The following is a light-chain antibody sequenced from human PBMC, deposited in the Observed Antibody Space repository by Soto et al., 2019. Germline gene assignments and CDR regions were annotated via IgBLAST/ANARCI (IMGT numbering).Light chain of an antibody. Sequence: SCELTQPPSLSVAPGQTARISCAEDNIESKSVHWYQQMPGQAPVLVVFDDTDRPPGVPERFSGSNSGNTATLTISRVEAGDEADYYCQVWDSTNEHEAIFGGGTKLTVL. CDR2: DDT. CDR3: QVWDSTNEHEAI. J-gene: IGLJ2*01. V-gene: IGLV3-21*02. CDR1: NIESKS.